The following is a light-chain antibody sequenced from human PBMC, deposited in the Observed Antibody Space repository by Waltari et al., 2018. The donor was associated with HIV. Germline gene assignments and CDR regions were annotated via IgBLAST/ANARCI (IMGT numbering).Light chain of an antibody. J-gene: IGKJ3*01. Sequence: ETVITQSPGALSVSPGERATLSCRASQNVSTNLAWYQQKPGQPPRLLIYGASARATDGPARFSGSVSGTEFNLSIAALRSEDLAVYFCQQYNSWPLTFGPGSKVNIK. CDR2: GAS. V-gene: IGKV3-15*01. CDR1: QNVSTN. CDR3: QQYNSWPLT.